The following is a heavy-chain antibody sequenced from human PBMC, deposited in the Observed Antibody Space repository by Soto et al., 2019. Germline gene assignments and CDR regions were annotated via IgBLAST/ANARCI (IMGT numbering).Heavy chain of an antibody. CDR1: AFSFSHYA. D-gene: IGHD2-15*01. CDR3: ARAGYCSGGRCYSPYYYYYGMDV. Sequence: GGSLRLSCGASAFSFSHYAMHWVRQAPGKGRECVAVISYDGNIKRYADSVKGRFTISRDNSENTLYLQMNSLSPEDTAVYYCARAGYCSGGRCYSPYYYYYGMDVWGQGTTVTVSS. V-gene: IGHV3-30-3*01. CDR2: ISYDGNIK. J-gene: IGHJ6*02.